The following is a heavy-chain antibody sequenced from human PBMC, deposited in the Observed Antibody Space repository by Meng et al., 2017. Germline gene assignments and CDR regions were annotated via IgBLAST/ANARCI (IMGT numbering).Heavy chain of an antibody. CDR3: ASELNTYGSGSYAY. CDR2: INPNSGGT. D-gene: IGHD3-10*01. J-gene: IGHJ4*02. Sequence: GQSGGGVKKPGASVKVSCKASGYTFTGYYMHWVRQAPGQGLEWMGRINPNSGGTNYAQKFQGRVTMTRDTSISTAYMELSRLRSDDTAVYYCASELNTYGSGSYAYWGQGTLVTASS. V-gene: IGHV1-2*06. CDR1: GYTFTGYY.